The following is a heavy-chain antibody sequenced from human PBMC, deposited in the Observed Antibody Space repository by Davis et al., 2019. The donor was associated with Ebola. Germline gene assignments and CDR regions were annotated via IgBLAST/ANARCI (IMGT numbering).Heavy chain of an antibody. CDR3: ARLDGLTAPLDP. CDR1: GYSFTGYW. D-gene: IGHD2-21*02. J-gene: IGHJ5*02. Sequence: PGGSLRLSCKGSGYSFTGYWIAWVRQMPGKGLEWMGIIYPGDSDTRYSPSFQGQVTISADKSISTAYLQWYSLKASDTAMYYCARLDGLTAPLDPWGQGTLVTVSS. CDR2: IYPGDSDT. V-gene: IGHV5-51*01.